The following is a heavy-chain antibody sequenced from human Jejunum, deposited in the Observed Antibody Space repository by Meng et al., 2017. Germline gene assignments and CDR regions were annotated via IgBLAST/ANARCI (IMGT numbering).Heavy chain of an antibody. CDR1: GDSMNSRNYY. D-gene: IGHD2-15*01. J-gene: IGHJ5*02. CDR3: ARDIARNWFYS. Sequence: SETLSLTCSVSGDSMNSRNYYWGWIRQPPGMGLEWIGTVHNSGSFFYNPSLKSRVTISVDMSKNQISLKLTSVTAADTALYFCARDIARNWFYSWGQGTLVTGSS. V-gene: IGHV4-39*07. CDR2: VHNSGSF.